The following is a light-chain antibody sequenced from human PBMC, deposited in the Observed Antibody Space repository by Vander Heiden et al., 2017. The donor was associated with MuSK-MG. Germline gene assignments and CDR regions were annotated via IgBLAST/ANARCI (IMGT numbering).Light chain of an antibody. CDR3: NSETSSSNLGV. CDR1: SSDVGGYNH. J-gene: IGLJ3*02. Sequence: QSITISCPGPSSDVGGYNHVSWYQQHPGKAPKLMIYDVSARLSGVSNRFSGSKYGTTAALTTTGRQAEEEADYFCNSETSSSNLGVFGGGTKRTVL. CDR2: DVS. V-gene: IGLV2-14*03.